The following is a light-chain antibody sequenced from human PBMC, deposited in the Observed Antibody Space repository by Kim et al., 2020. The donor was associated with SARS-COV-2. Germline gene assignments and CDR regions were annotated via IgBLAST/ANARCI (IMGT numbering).Light chain of an antibody. CDR2: AAS. V-gene: IGKV1-39*01. CDR3: QQSYTTPRT. CDR1: QSITNY. J-gene: IGKJ5*01. Sequence: DIQMTQSPSSLSASVGDRVTITCRASQSITNYLSWYQQKPGKAPNLLIYAASSLQSGVPSRFSGSGSGADFTLTISSLQPEDFATYYCQQSYTTPRTFGQGTRLE.